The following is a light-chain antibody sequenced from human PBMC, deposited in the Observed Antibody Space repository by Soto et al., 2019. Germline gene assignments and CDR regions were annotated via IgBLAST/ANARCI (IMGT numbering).Light chain of an antibody. CDR1: SSDVGGSNG. J-gene: IGLJ1*01. Sequence: QSALTQPPSVSGSPGQSVAISCTGTSSDVGGSNGVSWYQQPPGTAPKLMIYDVSNRPSGVPDRFSGSKSGNTASLTISGLQAEDEGDYYCSSYTSSSTYDFGTGTKLTVL. V-gene: IGLV2-18*02. CDR2: DVS. CDR3: SSYTSSSTYD.